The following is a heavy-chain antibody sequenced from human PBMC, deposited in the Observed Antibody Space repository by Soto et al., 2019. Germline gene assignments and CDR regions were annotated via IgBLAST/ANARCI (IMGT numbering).Heavy chain of an antibody. Sequence: QVQLVQSGAEVKEPGSSVRVSCKASGGTFANFIMNWVRQTPGQGLEWMGGIVPMFGTPTYAEKFKGRVTISATGSTGTAYMDMTSLRSEDTAVYYCARNGTYRSALSQYSGMDVWGQGTTVTVS. CDR2: IVPMFGTP. CDR1: GGTFANFI. CDR3: ARNGTYRSALSQYSGMDV. J-gene: IGHJ6*02. V-gene: IGHV1-69*01. D-gene: IGHD6-25*01.